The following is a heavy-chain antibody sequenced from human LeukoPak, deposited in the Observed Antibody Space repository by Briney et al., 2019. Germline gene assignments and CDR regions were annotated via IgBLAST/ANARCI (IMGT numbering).Heavy chain of an antibody. CDR2: INDRGDER. J-gene: IGHJ4*02. CDR1: RFVLNNYA. Sequence: GGSLTLSCAASRFVLNNYAMTWVRQAQGKGLQLVSNINDRGDERHYADSVKGRFTISRYNSRNTLFLQMGSLRAEDTAVYYCAKTQWKVGATDYFDYWGQGILVTVSS. D-gene: IGHD1-26*01. CDR3: AKTQWKVGATDYFDY. V-gene: IGHV3-23*01.